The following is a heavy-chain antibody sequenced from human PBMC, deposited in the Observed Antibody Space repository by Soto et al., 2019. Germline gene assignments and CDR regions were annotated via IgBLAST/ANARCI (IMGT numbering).Heavy chain of an antibody. D-gene: IGHD1-26*01. J-gene: IGHJ5*02. Sequence: EVQLVESGGDLVQPGGSLTLSCAASVFSFSDHYMEWVRQAPGKGLEWVGRTRHKVENYNTEYAESVKGRFTISIDASKNSLYLQMNSLKPADTAVDFGVNYSAGTPTWGQGTLVTVSS. V-gene: IGHV3-72*01. CDR3: VNYSAGTPT. CDR2: TRHKVENYNT. CDR1: VFSFSDHY.